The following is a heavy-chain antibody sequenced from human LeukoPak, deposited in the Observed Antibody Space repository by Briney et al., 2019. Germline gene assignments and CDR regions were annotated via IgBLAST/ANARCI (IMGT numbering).Heavy chain of an antibody. CDR2: ISGSGGTT. CDR3: AKEAEYSSSHYFDY. Sequence: GESLKISCAASGFTFSSYAMSWVRQAPGKGLEWVSSISGSGGTTYYADSVKGRFTISRDNSKNTLYLQMNSLRAEDTAVYYCAKEAEYSSSHYFDYWGQGTLVTVSS. CDR1: GFTFSSYA. V-gene: IGHV3-23*01. D-gene: IGHD6-6*01. J-gene: IGHJ4*02.